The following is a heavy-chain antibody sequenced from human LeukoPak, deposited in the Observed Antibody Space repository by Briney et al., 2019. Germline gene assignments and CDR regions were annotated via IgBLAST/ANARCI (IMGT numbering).Heavy chain of an antibody. V-gene: IGHV4-31*03. CDR2: IYYSGST. Sequence: KPSQTLSLTCTVSGGSISSGGYYWSWIRQHPGKGLEWIGYIYYSGSTYYNPSLKSRVTISVDTSKNQFSLKLSSVTAADTAVYYCARHRGSGYPYFDYWGQGTLVTVSS. D-gene: IGHD3-22*01. J-gene: IGHJ4*02. CDR3: ARHRGSGYPYFDY. CDR1: GGSISSGGYY.